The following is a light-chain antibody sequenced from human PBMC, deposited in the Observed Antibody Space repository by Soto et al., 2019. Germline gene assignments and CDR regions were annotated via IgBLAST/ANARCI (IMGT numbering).Light chain of an antibody. V-gene: IGKV3-20*01. Sequence: EIVLTQSPGTLSLSPGERATLSCRGSQSVSSSYLAWYQQKPGQAPRLLXXGASSRATGIPDRFSGSGSGTDFTLTISRLEPEDFAVYYCQQYGSSPPGLTFGGGTQVDIK. CDR1: QSVSSSY. CDR2: GAS. J-gene: IGKJ4*01. CDR3: QQYGSSPPGLT.